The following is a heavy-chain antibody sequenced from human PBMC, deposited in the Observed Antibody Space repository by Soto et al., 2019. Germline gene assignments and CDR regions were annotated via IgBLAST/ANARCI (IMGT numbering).Heavy chain of an antibody. Sequence: EVQLVESGGGLVQPGGSLRLSCAASGFTFSSYWMNWVRQAPGKGLEWVANIKQDGSEKYYVHSVKGRFTISRDNTKNSLYLQMNSLRAEDTAVYYCAREQLQVVIPDYWGQGTLVTVSS. V-gene: IGHV3-7*01. J-gene: IGHJ4*02. D-gene: IGHD6-13*01. CDR1: GFTFSSYW. CDR2: IKQDGSEK. CDR3: AREQLQVVIPDY.